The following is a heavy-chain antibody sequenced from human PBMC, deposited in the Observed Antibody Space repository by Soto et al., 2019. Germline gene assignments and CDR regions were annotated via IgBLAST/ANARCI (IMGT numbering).Heavy chain of an antibody. V-gene: IGHV3-21*01. Sequence: PGGSLRLSCAASGFTFSSYSMNWVRQAPGKGLEWVSSISSSSSYIYYADSVKGRFTISRDNVKNSLYLQMNSLRAEDTAVYYCARDVEQWLVQVEDYYYYGMDVWGQGTTVTVSS. D-gene: IGHD6-19*01. CDR1: GFTFSSYS. CDR2: ISSSSSYI. CDR3: ARDVEQWLVQVEDYYYYGMDV. J-gene: IGHJ6*02.